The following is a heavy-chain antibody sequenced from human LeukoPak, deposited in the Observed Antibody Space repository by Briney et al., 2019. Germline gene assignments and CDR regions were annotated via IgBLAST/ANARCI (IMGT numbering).Heavy chain of an antibody. V-gene: IGHV3-23*01. D-gene: IGHD6-13*01. J-gene: IGHJ4*02. CDR1: GFTFSSYA. CDR3: AKSYSSSWHAPGLLYY. CDR2: ISGSGGST. Sequence: GGSLRLSCAASGFTFSSYAMSWVRQAPGKGLEWVSAISGSGGSTYYADSVKGRFTISRDNSKNTLYLQMNSLRAEDTAVYYCAKSYSSSWHAPGLLYYWGQGTLVTVSS.